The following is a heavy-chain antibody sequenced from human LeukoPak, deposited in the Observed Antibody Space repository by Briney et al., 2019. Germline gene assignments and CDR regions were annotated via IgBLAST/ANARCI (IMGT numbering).Heavy chain of an antibody. CDR1: GGSISSYY. D-gene: IGHD3-10*01. J-gene: IGHJ5*02. V-gene: IGHV4-4*07. CDR3: ARDPPSIRGVKRGWFDP. Sequence: PSETLSLTCTVSGGSISSYYWSWIRQPAGKGLEWIGRIYTSGSTNYNPSLKGRVTMSVDTSKNQFSLKLSSVTAADTAVYYCARDPPSIRGVKRGWFDPWGQGTLVTVTS. CDR2: IYTSGST.